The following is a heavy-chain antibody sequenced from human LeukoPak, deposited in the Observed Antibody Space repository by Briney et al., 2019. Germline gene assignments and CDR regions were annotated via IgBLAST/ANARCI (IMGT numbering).Heavy chain of an antibody. CDR1: GYTFTGYY. D-gene: IGHD2-21*02. V-gene: IGHV1-2*02. CDR3: ARGGPFLKFCGGGGCYFSDCFAP. CDR2: INPNSGGT. Sequence: GASVKVSCKASGYTFTGYYMHWVRQAPGQGLEWMGWINPNSGGTNYAQKFQGRVTMTRDTSISTAYMELSRLRSDDTAVYYCARGGPFLKFCGGGGCYFSDCFAPGGQGTLVTVPS. J-gene: IGHJ5*02.